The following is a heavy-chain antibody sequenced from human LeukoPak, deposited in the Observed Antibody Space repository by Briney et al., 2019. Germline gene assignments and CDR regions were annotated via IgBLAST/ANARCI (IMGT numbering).Heavy chain of an antibody. CDR1: GLTISSSG. D-gene: IGHD3-22*01. V-gene: IGHV3-23*01. J-gene: IGHJ4*02. CDR2: ISGSGDRT. CDR3: AKSPDSSGYSYFDY. Sequence: QSGGSLRLSCAASGLTISSSGMSWVRQAPGKGLEWVSAISGSGDRTHYADSVRGRFTISRDTSKDTLYLQMNSLRADDTAVYYCAKSPDSSGYSYFDYWGQGTLVTVSS.